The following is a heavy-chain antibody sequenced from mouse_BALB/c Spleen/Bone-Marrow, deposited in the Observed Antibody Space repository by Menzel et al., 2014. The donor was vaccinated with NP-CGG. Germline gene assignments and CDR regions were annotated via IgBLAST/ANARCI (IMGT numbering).Heavy chain of an antibody. Sequence: EVQGVESGGGLVQPGGSLKLSCVASGFTFSSYGMSWVRQTPDKRLELVATINNNGGSTYYPDSVKGQFTISRDNTKNTLYLQMTSLKSEDTAMDYSARVYGWDFDVWGPGTTVTVSS. J-gene: IGHJ1*01. CDR2: INNNGGST. CDR3: ARVYGWDFDV. D-gene: IGHD1-1*01. CDR1: GFTFSSYG. V-gene: IGHV5-6-3*01.